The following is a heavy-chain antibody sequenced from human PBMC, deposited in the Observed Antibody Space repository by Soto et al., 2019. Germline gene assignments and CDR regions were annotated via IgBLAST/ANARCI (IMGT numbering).Heavy chain of an antibody. CDR3: ARDKHGYFNRGIGFDT. D-gene: IGHD5-12*01. CDR2: TYYRSKWYN. Sequence: QVQLQQSGPGLVKPSQTLSLTCAISGDSVSSNGAAWNWIRQSPSRGLEWLGRTYYRSKWYNDYPVSVKSRTDINPDTSKRQFSLQPNSVTPEHTAVYYCARDKHGYFNRGIGFDTWGQGILVTVSS. CDR1: GDSVSSNGAA. J-gene: IGHJ5*02. V-gene: IGHV6-1*02.